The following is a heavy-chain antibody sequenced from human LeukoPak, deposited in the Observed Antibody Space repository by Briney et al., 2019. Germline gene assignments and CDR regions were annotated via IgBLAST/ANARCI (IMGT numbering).Heavy chain of an antibody. D-gene: IGHD5-24*01. CDR1: GGTFSSYT. CDR2: IIPILGIA. V-gene: IGHV1-69*02. Sequence: SSAKVSCKASGGTFSSYTISWVRQAPGQGLEWMGRIIPILGIANYAQKFQGRVTITADKSTSTAYMELSSLRSEDTAVYYCARLSDGYNFDYWGQGTLVTVSS. CDR3: ARLSDGYNFDY. J-gene: IGHJ4*02.